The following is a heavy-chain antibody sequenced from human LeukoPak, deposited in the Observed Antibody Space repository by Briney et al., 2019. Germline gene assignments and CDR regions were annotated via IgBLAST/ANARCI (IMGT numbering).Heavy chain of an antibody. V-gene: IGHV1-46*01. CDR3: ARDLFGSIAVAGNEDWFDP. D-gene: IGHD6-19*01. Sequence: ASVKVSCKASGYTFTSYYVHWVRQAPGQGLEWMGIINPSGGSTSYAQKFQGRVTMTRDTSTSTVYMELSSLRSEDTAVYYCARDLFGSIAVAGNEDWFDPWGQGTLVTVSS. CDR1: GYTFTSYY. CDR2: INPSGGST. J-gene: IGHJ5*02.